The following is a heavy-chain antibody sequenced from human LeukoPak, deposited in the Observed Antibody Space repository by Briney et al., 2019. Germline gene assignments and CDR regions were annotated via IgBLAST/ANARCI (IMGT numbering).Heavy chain of an antibody. J-gene: IGHJ6*02. Sequence: GGSLRLSCPASGFTFSDYSMSWARQAPGKGLEWVSSISSSSDYIYYADSVKGRFTISRGNARNSLYLQMNSLRAEDTAVYYCARSRSVSNYKGMDVWGQGTTVTVSS. CDR3: ARSRSVSNYKGMDV. CDR2: ISSSSDYI. D-gene: IGHD5/OR15-5a*01. V-gene: IGHV3-21*01. CDR1: GFTFSDYS.